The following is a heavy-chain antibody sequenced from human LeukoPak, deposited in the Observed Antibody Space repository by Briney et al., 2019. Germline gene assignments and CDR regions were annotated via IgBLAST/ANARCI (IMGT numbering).Heavy chain of an antibody. J-gene: IGHJ4*02. CDR2: IYSGGST. D-gene: IGHD6-19*01. CDR3: ARESYSSGWY. CDR1: GFTFSDAW. Sequence: GGSLRLSCAASGFTFSDAWFNWVRQAPGKGLEWVSVIYSGGSTYYADSVKGRFTISRDNSKNTLYLQMNSLRAEDTAVYYCARESYSSGWYWGQGTLVTVSS. V-gene: IGHV3-53*01.